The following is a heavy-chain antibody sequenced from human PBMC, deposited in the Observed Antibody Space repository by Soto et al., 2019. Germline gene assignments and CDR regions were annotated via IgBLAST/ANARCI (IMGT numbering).Heavy chain of an antibody. Sequence: QVQLVESGGGVVQPGRSLRLSCAASGFTFSSYAMHWVRQAPGKGLEWVAVISYDGSNKYYADSEKGRFTISRDNSKNTLYLQMNSLRAEDTAVYYCARDLCCDYGDADAFDIWGQGTMVTVSS. CDR3: ARDLCCDYGDADAFDI. V-gene: IGHV3-30*14. D-gene: IGHD4-17*01. CDR2: ISYDGSNK. J-gene: IGHJ3*02. CDR1: GFTFSSYA.